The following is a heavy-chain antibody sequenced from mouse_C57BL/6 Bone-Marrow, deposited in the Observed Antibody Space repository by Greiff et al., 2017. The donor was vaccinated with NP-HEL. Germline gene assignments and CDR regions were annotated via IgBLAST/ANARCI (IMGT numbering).Heavy chain of an antibody. CDR2: INPSSGNT. CDR3: ARCYGSSYAMDY. Sequence: VQLKESGAELARPGASVKLSCKASGYTFTSYTMHWVKQRPGQGLEWIGYINPSSGNTKYNQKFKDKATLTADKSSSTAYMQLSSLTSEDSAVYYCARCYGSSYAMDYWGQGTSVTVSS. V-gene: IGHV1-4*01. J-gene: IGHJ4*01. D-gene: IGHD1-1*01. CDR1: GYTFTSYT.